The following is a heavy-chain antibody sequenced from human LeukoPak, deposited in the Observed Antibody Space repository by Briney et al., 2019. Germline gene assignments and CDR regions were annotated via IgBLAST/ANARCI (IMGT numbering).Heavy chain of an antibody. V-gene: IGHV1-69*05. CDR3: ARDQELRRGWFDP. Sequence: SVKVSCKASGYTFTGYYMHWVRQAPGQGLEWMGRIIPIFGTANYAQKFQGRVTITTDESTSTAYMELSSLRSEDTAVYYCARDQELRRGWFDPWGQGTLVTVSS. CDR1: GYTFTGYY. D-gene: IGHD1-7*01. CDR2: IIPIFGTA. J-gene: IGHJ5*02.